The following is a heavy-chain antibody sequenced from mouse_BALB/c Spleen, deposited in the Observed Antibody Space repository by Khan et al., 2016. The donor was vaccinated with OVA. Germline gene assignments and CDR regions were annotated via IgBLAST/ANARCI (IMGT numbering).Heavy chain of an antibody. Sequence: QVRLQQSGAELVRPGASVKLSCKASGYTFTSYWMNWVKQRPGQGLEWIGIIDPSDSETHYNQIFKDKATLTVDKSSSTAYMQLSSLTSEDSAVYYGARREKYGYDPSWFAYWGQGTLVTVSA. D-gene: IGHD2-2*01. CDR1: GYTFTSYW. CDR2: IDPSDSET. V-gene: IGHV1-61*01. CDR3: ARREKYGYDPSWFAY. J-gene: IGHJ3*01.